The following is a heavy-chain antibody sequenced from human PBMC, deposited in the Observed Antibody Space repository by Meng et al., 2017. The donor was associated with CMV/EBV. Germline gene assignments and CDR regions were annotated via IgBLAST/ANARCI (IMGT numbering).Heavy chain of an antibody. D-gene: IGHD2-2*02. CDR2: MNPNSGNT. Sequence: ASVKVSCKASGYTFTSYDINWVRQATGQGLEWMGWMNPNSGNTGYAQKFQGRVTMTRNTSISTAYMELSSLRSEDTAVYYCARAPSPLYCSSTSRYTGGMDVWGQGTTVTVSS. CDR3: ARAPSPLYCSSTSRYTGGMDV. CDR1: GYTFTSYD. V-gene: IGHV1-8*01. J-gene: IGHJ6*02.